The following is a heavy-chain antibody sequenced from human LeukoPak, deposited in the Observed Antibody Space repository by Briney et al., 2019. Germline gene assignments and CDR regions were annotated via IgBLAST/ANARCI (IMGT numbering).Heavy chain of an antibody. CDR2: ISYSGST. D-gene: IGHD1-7*01. J-gene: IGHJ5*02. V-gene: IGHV4-59*01. Sequence: SETLSLTCTVSGGSISSYYWSWLRQPPGKGLEWIGYISYSGSTNYNPSLKGRVSISVETSKNQFSLKRSSVTAADTAVYYCARGNWNYASFWFDPWGQGTLVTVSS. CDR1: GGSISSYY. CDR3: ARGNWNYASFWFDP.